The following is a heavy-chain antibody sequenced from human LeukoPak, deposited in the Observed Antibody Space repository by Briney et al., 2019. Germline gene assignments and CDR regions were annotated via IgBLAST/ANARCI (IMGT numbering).Heavy chain of an antibody. J-gene: IGHJ6*02. Sequence: GGSLRLSCAASGFTFRNYVIHWVRQATGKGLEWVSAIGTAGDTYYPGSVKGRFTISRENAKNSLYLQMNSLRAEDTAVYYCARDYYDSSGPYGMDVWGQGTTVTVSS. D-gene: IGHD3-22*01. V-gene: IGHV3-13*01. CDR1: GFTFRNYV. CDR3: ARDYYDSSGPYGMDV. CDR2: IGTAGDT.